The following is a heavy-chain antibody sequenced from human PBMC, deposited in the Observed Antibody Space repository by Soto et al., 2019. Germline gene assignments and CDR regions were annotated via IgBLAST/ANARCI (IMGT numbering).Heavy chain of an antibody. J-gene: IGHJ5*02. Sequence: SETLSLTCTVSGGSISSGGYYWSWIRQHPGKGLEWIGYIYYSGSTYYNPSLKSRVTISVDTPKNQFSLKLSSVTAADTAVYYCARAGPGFSPRSSIAAAGEPKNWFDPWGQGTLVTVSS. V-gene: IGHV4-31*03. D-gene: IGHD6-13*01. CDR2: IYYSGST. CDR1: GGSISSGGYY. CDR3: ARAGPGFSPRSSIAAAGEPKNWFDP.